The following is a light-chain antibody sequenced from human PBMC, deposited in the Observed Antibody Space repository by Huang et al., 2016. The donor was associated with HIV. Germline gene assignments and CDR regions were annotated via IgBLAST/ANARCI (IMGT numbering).Light chain of an antibody. Sequence: EIVLTQSPGTLSLSPGERATLPCRSSQSVGRNVGWYQQKGGQTPRLGIYDASTRANGIPARFSGSGSGTDFTLTISSLEPEDVAVYYCQQRDSFGQGTRLDIK. J-gene: IGKJ5*01. CDR3: QQRDS. CDR1: QSVGRN. V-gene: IGKV3-11*01. CDR2: DAS.